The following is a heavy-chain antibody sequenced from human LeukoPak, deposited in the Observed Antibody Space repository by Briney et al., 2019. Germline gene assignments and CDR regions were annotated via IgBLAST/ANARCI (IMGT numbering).Heavy chain of an antibody. J-gene: IGHJ4*02. V-gene: IGHV3-7*04. Sequence: PGESLRLSCAASGFTFSSYWMHWVRQAPGKGLEWVANIKRDGSEKYYVDSVKGRFTISRDNAKNSLYLQMNSLRAEEAAVYYCARGYGDSIHFDYWGQGTLVTVSS. CDR1: GFTFSSYW. D-gene: IGHD4-17*01. CDR3: ARGYGDSIHFDY. CDR2: IKRDGSEK.